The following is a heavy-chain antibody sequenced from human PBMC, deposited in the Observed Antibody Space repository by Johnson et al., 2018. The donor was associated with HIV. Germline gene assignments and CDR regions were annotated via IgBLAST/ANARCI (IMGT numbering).Heavy chain of an antibody. CDR3: ARSQDDAFDI. CDR2: ISYDGSNK. V-gene: IGHV3-30*19. CDR1: GFTFSNYG. J-gene: IGHJ3*02. Sequence: QVQLVESGGGVVQPGGSVRLSCAASGFTFSNYGMHWVRQAPGKGLEWVAVISYDGSNKYYADSVKGRFTISRDKSKNTLYLQMNSLRAEDTAVYYCARSQDDAFDIWGQGTMVTVSS.